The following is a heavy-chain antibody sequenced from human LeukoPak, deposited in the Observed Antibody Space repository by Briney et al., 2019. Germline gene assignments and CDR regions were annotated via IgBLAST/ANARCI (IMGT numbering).Heavy chain of an antibody. V-gene: IGHV1-18*01. Sequence: ASVKVSCKASGYTFTSYGISWVRQAPGQGLEWMGWISAYNGNTNYAQKLQGRVTMTTDTSTSTAYMELRSLRSDDTAVYYCAREARERYYYDSSGYSRNFDYWGQGTLVTVSS. J-gene: IGHJ4*02. CDR3: AREARERYYYDSSGYSRNFDY. CDR2: ISAYNGNT. D-gene: IGHD3-22*01. CDR1: GYTFTSYG.